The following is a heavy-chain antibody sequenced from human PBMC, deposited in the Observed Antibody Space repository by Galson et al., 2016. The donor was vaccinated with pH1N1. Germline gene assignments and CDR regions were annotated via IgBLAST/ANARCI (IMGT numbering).Heavy chain of an antibody. J-gene: IGHJ3*02. D-gene: IGHD3/OR15-3a*01. V-gene: IGHV3-11*04. CDR3: ARDVGGEVDFAFDI. CDR2: LSSSGSTI. Sequence: SLRLSCAASGFTFSDYYMSWIRRAPGKGLEWVSYLSSSGSTIYHADSVKGRFTISRDNAKNSLYLQMNSLRAEDTAVYFCARDVGGEVDFAFDIWGQGTMVTVSS. CDR1: GFTFSDYY.